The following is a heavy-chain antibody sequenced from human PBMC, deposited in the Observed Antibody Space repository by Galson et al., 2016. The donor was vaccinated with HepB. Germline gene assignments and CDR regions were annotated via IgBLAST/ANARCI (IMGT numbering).Heavy chain of an antibody. CDR2: FDPEDGKT. D-gene: IGHD2-8*01. V-gene: IGHV1-24*01. CDR1: GYTLIKLS. J-gene: IGHJ3*01. CDR3: ATEMRNGFDV. Sequence: SVKVSCKVSGYTLIKLSMHWVRQAPGKGLEWMGGFDPEDGKTRYAQKFQGRVSMTDTSTDTAYMELSSLRSEDTAVYYCATEMRNGFDVWGQGTMVTVSS.